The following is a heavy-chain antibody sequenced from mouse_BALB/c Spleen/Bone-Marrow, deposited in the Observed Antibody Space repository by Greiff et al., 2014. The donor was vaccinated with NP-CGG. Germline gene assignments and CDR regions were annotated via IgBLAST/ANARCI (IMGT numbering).Heavy chain of an antibody. CDR2: ILPGSGST. CDR1: GYTFSSYW. J-gene: IGHJ3*01. V-gene: IGHV1-9*01. D-gene: IGHD3-1*01. CDR3: ARELGLRLAY. Sequence: QVQLQQSGAELTKPGASVKISCKTSGYTFSSYWIEWVKQRPGHGLEWIGEILPGSGSTNSNEKFKGKATFTADTSSNTAYMQLSSLTSEDSAVYYCARELGLRLAYWGQGTLVTVSA.